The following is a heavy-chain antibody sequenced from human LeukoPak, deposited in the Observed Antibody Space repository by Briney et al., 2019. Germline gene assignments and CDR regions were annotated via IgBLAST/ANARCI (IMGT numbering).Heavy chain of an antibody. CDR3: ARAGVLPQYYYGSGSYLYYFDY. CDR2: ISAYNGNT. V-gene: IGHV1-18*01. Sequence: ASVKVSCKASGYTFTSYGISWVRQAPGQGLEWMGWISAYNGNTNYAQKLQGRVTMTTDTSTSTAYMELRSLRSDDTAVYYCARAGVLPQYYYGSGSYLYYFDYWGQGTLVTVSS. CDR1: GYTFTSYG. D-gene: IGHD3-10*01. J-gene: IGHJ4*02.